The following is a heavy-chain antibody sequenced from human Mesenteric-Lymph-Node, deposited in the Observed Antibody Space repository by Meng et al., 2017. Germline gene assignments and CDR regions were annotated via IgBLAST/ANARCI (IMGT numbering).Heavy chain of an antibody. CDR3: ARRRGGSGRDC. J-gene: IGHJ4*02. Sequence: QVLGPGLFNSFGPLSSTFTFPGGARRSNGYSLARVRQPPGKGLECIGAIYHSGSTSYNPSLQSRVTMFVDTSKNQFSLMLTSVTATDTAVYYCARRRGGSGRDCWGQGTLVTVSS. D-gene: IGHD3-10*01. CDR2: IYHSGST. CDR1: GGARRSNGYS. V-gene: IGHV4-39*01.